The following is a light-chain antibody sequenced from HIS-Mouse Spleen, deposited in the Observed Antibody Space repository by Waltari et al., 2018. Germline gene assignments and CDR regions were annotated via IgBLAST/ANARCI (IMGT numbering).Light chain of an antibody. J-gene: IGLJ1*01. CDR1: SSDGGGYKY. CDR2: DVS. CDR3: CSYAGSYTGV. V-gene: IGLV2-11*01. Sequence: QSALTQPRSVSGSPGQSVTISCTGTSSDGGGYKYVSWYQQHPGKAPKLMLYDVSTRPSGVPDRFSGSKSGNTASLTISGLQAEDEADYYCCSYAGSYTGVFGTGTKVTVL.